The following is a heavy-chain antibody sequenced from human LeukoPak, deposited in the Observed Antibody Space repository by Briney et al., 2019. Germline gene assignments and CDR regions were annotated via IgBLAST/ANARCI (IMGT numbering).Heavy chain of an antibody. V-gene: IGHV1-69*04. D-gene: IGHD2-21*02. CDR2: IIPIFGIA. Sequence: GASASVSWKASGGTLNSYAISWVRQTPGQGLEWMGRIIPIFGIANYAQKFQGRVTITADKSTSTAYMELSSLRSEDTAVYYCARPICGGDCYTAWEYFQHWGQGTLVTVSS. J-gene: IGHJ1*01. CDR1: GGTLNSYA. CDR3: ARPICGGDCYTAWEYFQH.